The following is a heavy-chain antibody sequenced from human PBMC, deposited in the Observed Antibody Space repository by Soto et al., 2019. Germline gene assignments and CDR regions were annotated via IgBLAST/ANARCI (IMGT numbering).Heavy chain of an antibody. D-gene: IGHD2-2*02. CDR1: GGSISSGDYY. J-gene: IGHJ6*02. CDR3: ARGYCSSTSCYTGYYGMDV. Sequence: QVQLQESGPGLVKPSQTLSLTCTVSGGSISSGDYYWSWIRQPPGKGLEWIGYIYYSGSTYYNPSLKSRVTISVDTSKNQFSLKLSSVTAADTAVYYCARGYCSSTSCYTGYYGMDVWGQGTTVTVSS. V-gene: IGHV4-30-4*01. CDR2: IYYSGST.